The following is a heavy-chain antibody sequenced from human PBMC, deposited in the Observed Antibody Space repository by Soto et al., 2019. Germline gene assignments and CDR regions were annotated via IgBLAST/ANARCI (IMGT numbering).Heavy chain of an antibody. J-gene: IGHJ5*02. CDR3: AGSYGSGMSWFDP. CDR2: INPSGGST. Sequence: GASVKVSCKASGYTFTSYYMHWVRQAPGQGLEWMGIINPSGGSTSYAQKFQGRVTMTRDTSTSTVYMELSSLRSEDTAVYYCAGSYGSGMSWFDPWGPGTLVTVSS. CDR1: GYTFTSYY. V-gene: IGHV1-46*01. D-gene: IGHD3-10*01.